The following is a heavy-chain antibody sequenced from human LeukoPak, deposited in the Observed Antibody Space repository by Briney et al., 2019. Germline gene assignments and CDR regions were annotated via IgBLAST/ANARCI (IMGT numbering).Heavy chain of an antibody. CDR1: GGSITSSNHQ. V-gene: IGHV4-39*01. CDR2: IYYSGTT. Sequence: PSETLSLTCTVSGGSITSSNHQWGWIRPPPGKGLEWIAYIYYSGTTYYNPSLKSRVTISVDTSKNEFSLKLSSATAADTAVYYCARQVGVAGPRPYNWIDPWGQGTLVTVSS. CDR3: ARQVGVAGPRPYNWIDP. J-gene: IGHJ5*02. D-gene: IGHD6-19*01.